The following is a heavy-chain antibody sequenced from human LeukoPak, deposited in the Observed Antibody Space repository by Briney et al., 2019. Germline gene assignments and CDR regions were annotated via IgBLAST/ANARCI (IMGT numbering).Heavy chain of an antibody. Sequence: PGGSLRLSCAASGFTFSSYAMHWVRQAPGKGLEWVAVISYDGSNKYYADSVKGRFTISRDNSKNTLYLQMNSLRAEDTAVYYCARDAEIAVAGVFDYWGQGTLVTVSS. CDR3: ARDAEIAVAGVFDY. CDR2: ISYDGSNK. CDR1: GFTFSSYA. J-gene: IGHJ4*02. V-gene: IGHV3-30-3*01. D-gene: IGHD6-19*01.